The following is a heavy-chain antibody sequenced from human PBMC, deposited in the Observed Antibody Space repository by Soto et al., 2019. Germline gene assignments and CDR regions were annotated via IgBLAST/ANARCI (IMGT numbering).Heavy chain of an antibody. Sequence: ASVKVSCKASGYPFTSYDINWVRQATGQGLEWKGWMNPNGGNTGYAQKFQGRVTMTRNTSISTACMELSSLRYEDTAVYYCARGGRIMITFGGVIVIDDAFDIWGQGTMVTVS. V-gene: IGHV1-8*01. CDR1: GYPFTSYD. CDR3: ARGGRIMITFGGVIVIDDAFDI. D-gene: IGHD3-16*02. J-gene: IGHJ3*02. CDR2: MNPNGGNT.